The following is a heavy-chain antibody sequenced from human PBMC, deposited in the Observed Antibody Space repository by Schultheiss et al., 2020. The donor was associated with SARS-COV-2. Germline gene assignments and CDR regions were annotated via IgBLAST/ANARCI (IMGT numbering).Heavy chain of an antibody. CDR3: ARDSDSSGWNDAFDI. J-gene: IGHJ3*02. CDR2: TRNKANSYTT. V-gene: IGHV3-72*01. D-gene: IGHD6-19*01. CDR1: GFTFSDHY. Sequence: GGSLRLSCAASGFTFSDHYMDWVRQAPGKGLEWVGRTRNKANSYTTEYAASVKGRFTISRDDSKNSLYLQMNSLKTEDTAVYYCARDSDSSGWNDAFDIWGQGTRVTVSS.